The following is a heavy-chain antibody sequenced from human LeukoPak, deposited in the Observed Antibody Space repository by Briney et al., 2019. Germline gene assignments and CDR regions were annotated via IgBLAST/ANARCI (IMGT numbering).Heavy chain of an antibody. CDR3: ASIVHIAAAFQH. CDR1: GGSISSSSYY. V-gene: IGHV4-39*07. CDR2: IYYSGST. D-gene: IGHD6-13*01. Sequence: PSETLSLTCTVSGGSISSSSYYWGWIRQPPGKGLEWIGSIYYSGSTYYNPSLKSRVTISVDTSKNQFSLKLSSVTAADTAVYYCASIVHIAAAFQHWGQGTLVTVSS. J-gene: IGHJ1*01.